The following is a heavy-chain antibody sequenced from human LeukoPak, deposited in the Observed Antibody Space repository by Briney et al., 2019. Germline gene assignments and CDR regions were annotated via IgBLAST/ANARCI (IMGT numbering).Heavy chain of an antibody. CDR2: VNPNSGGT. Sequence: ASVKVSCKASGYTFTAYYMHWVRQAPGQGLEWMGWVNPNSGGTNYAQKFQGRVTMTRDTSISTAYMELSRLRSDDTAVYYCALTSTGYYYQYMDAWGKGTTVTVSS. V-gene: IGHV1-2*02. D-gene: IGHD4-11*01. CDR3: ALTSTGYYYQYMDA. J-gene: IGHJ6*03. CDR1: GYTFTAYY.